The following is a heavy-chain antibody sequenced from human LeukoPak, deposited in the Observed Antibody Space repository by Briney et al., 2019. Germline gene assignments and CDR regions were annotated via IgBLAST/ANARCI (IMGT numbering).Heavy chain of an antibody. D-gene: IGHD3-9*01. Sequence: ASVKVSCKASGYTFTSYGISWVRQAPGQGLEWMGWISAYNGNTNYAQKLQGRVTMTTDTSTSTAYMELRSLRSEDTAVYYCARGGRYDILTGYFGYWGQGTLVTVSS. CDR2: ISAYNGNT. CDR1: GYTFTSYG. V-gene: IGHV1-18*01. J-gene: IGHJ4*02. CDR3: ARGGRYDILTGYFGY.